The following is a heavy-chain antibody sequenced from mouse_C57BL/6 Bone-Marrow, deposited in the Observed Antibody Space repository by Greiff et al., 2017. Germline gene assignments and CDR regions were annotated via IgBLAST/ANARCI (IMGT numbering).Heavy chain of an antibody. CDR1: GYTFTSYW. CDR2: IHPNSGST. V-gene: IGHV1-64*01. J-gene: IGHJ4*01. CDR3: APEGYYGGDY. Sequence: QVQLQQPGAELVKPGASVKLSCKASGYTFTSYWMHWVKQRPGQGLEWIGMIHPNSGSTNYNEKFKSKATLTVDKSSSTAYMQLSSLTSEDSAVYYCAPEGYYGGDYWGQGTSVTVSS. D-gene: IGHD2-3*01.